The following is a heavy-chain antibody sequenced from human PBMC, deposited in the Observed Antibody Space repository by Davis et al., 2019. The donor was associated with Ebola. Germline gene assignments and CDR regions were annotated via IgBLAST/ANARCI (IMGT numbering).Heavy chain of an antibody. J-gene: IGHJ4*03. Sequence: SETLSLTCAVYGGSFSGYYWSWIRQPPGKGLEWIGEINHSGSTNYNPSLKSRVTISVDTSKNQFSLKLSSVTAADTAVYYCARETTVTLIDYWGQGTTVTVSS. CDR2: INHSGST. V-gene: IGHV4-34*01. D-gene: IGHD4-17*01. CDR3: ARETTVTLIDY. CDR1: GGSFSGYY.